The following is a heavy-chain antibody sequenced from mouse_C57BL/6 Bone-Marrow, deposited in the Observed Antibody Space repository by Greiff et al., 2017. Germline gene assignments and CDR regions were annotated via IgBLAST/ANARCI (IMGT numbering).Heavy chain of an antibody. CDR1: GYTFTSYW. CDR2: IYPSDSET. Sequence: QVQLQQPGAELVRPGSSVKLSCKASGYTFTSYWMDWVKQRPGQGLEWIGNIYPSDSETHYNQKFKDKATLTVDKSSSTAYMQLSSLTSEDSAVYYCATYDYDEKPGFAYWGQRTLVTVSA. D-gene: IGHD2-4*01. J-gene: IGHJ3*01. CDR3: ATYDYDEKPGFAY. V-gene: IGHV1-61*01.